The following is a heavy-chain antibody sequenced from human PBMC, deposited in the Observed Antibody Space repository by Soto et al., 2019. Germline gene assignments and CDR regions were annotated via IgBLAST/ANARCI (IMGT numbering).Heavy chain of an antibody. CDR2: IYDSGSS. J-gene: IGHJ3*02. V-gene: IGHV4-30-2*01. CDR3: ARVPARLGAFDI. Sequence: QLQLQESGSGLVKPSQTLSLTCAVSGGSITSGGYSWSWLRQPPGKGLEWIGYIYDSGSSYYTPSLKSRVTISLDRSRNQFSLKLSSVIAADTAVYYCARVPARLGAFDIWGRGTMVTVSS. D-gene: IGHD6-25*01. CDR1: GGSITSGGYS.